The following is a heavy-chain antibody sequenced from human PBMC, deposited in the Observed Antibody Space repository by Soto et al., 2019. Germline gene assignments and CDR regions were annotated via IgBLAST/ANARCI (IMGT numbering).Heavy chain of an antibody. D-gene: IGHD1-1*01. J-gene: IGHJ6*02. V-gene: IGHV1-69*01. CDR3: ARWSHWNPLYYSGMDV. CDR1: GGTFGNFT. Sequence: QVQLVQSGAERKKPGSSVKVSCKASGGTFGNFTISWVRQAPGQGLEWMGGIIPLFQTANYALKFQGRVKITADESTSTAYMELNSLRSEDTAVYYCARWSHWNPLYYSGMDVWGQGTTVIVSS. CDR2: IIPLFQTA.